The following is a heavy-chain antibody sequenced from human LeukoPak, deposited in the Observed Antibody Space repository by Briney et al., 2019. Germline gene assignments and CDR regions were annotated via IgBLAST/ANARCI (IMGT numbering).Heavy chain of an antibody. CDR2: INHSEST. J-gene: IGHJ6*02. CDR1: GGSISSGGYY. V-gene: IGHV4-30-2*01. Sequence: PSQTLSLTCTVSGGSISSGGYYWSWIRQPPGKGLEWIGEINHSESTNYNPSLKSRVTISVDTFKNQFSLKLSSVTAADTAVYYCARGPGYCSGGSCFGPRNIRTRYGMDVWGQGTTVTVSS. CDR3: ARGPGYCSGGSCFGPRNIRTRYGMDV. D-gene: IGHD2-15*01.